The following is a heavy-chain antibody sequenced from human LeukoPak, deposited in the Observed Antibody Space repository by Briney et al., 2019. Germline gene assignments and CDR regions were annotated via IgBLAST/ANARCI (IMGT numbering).Heavy chain of an antibody. V-gene: IGHV3-30*03. J-gene: IGHJ4*02. Sequence: GGSLRLSCAASEFTFSSFIMHWVRQAPGKGLEWVAVISYDRRNKYYADSVKGRFTISRDNSKNTLYLQMNSLRPEDTAVYYCARAGVDSNGWSFVNWGQGPLVTVSS. CDR3: ARAGVDSNGWSFVN. CDR1: EFTFSSFI. D-gene: IGHD6-19*01. CDR2: ISYDRRNK.